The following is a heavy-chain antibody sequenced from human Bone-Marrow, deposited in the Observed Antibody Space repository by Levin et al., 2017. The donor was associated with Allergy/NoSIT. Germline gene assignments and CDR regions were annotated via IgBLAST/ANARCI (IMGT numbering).Heavy chain of an antibody. CDR2: ISGSGGST. D-gene: IGHD6-13*01. Sequence: GGSLRLSCAASGFTFSSYAMSWVRQAPGKGLEWVSAISGSGGSTYYADSVKGRFTISRDNSKNTLYLQMNSLRAEDTAVYYCAKDEMGGIAAALLYYYYGMDVWGQGTTVTVSS. V-gene: IGHV3-23*01. CDR1: GFTFSSYA. CDR3: AKDEMGGIAAALLYYYYGMDV. J-gene: IGHJ6*02.